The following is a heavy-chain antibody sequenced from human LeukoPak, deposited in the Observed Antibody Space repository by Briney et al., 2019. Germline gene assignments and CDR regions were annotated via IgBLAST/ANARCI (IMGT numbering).Heavy chain of an antibody. CDR2: INHSGST. Sequence: LRLSCAASGFTFSSYEMNWVRQAPGKGLEWIGEINHSGSTNYNPSLKSRVTISIDTSNNQFSLKLSSVTAADTAVYYCARGLVHDGYYYYYYMDVWGKGTTVTISS. CDR3: ARGLVHDGYYYYYYMDV. CDR1: GFTFSSYE. V-gene: IGHV4-34*01. J-gene: IGHJ6*03. D-gene: IGHD6-13*01.